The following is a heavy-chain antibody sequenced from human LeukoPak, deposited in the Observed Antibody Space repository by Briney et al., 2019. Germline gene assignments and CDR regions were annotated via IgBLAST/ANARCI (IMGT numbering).Heavy chain of an antibody. CDR2: INAGNGNT. V-gene: IGHV1-3*03. Sequence: ASVKLSCKASGYTFTSSAMHWVRQAPGQRLEWMGWINAGNGNTKYSQEFQGRVTITRDTSASTAYMELSSLRSEDMAVYYCARGALGAYCGGDCYHCDPWGQGTLVTVSS. J-gene: IGHJ5*02. CDR3: ARGALGAYCGGDCYHCDP. CDR1: GYTFTSSA. D-gene: IGHD2-21*02.